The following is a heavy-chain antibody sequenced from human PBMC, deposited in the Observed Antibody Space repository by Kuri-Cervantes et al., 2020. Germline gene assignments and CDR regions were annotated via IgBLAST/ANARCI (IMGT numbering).Heavy chain of an antibody. CDR3: ASEGHYGSGIKGEFDY. CDR1: GFTFSSYG. J-gene: IGHJ4*02. CDR2: IWYDGSNK. Sequence: LSLTCAASGFTFSSYGMHWVRQAPGKGLEWVAVIWYDGSNKYYADSVKGRFTISRDNAKNSLYLQMNSLRAEDTAVYYCASEGHYGSGIKGEFDYWGQGTLVTVSS. V-gene: IGHV3-33*01. D-gene: IGHD3-10*01.